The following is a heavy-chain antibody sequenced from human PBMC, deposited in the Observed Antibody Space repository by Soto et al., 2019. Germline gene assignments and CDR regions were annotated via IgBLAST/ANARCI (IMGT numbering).Heavy chain of an antibody. CDR3: ARRVAGTTFDY. CDR1: GFTFDDYA. CDR2: ISWNSGSI. Sequence: GGSLRLSCAASGFTFDDYAMHWVRQAPGKGLEWVSGISWNSGSIGYADSVKGRFTISRDNAKNSLYLQMNSLRAEDTALYYCARRVAGTTFDYWGQGTLVTVSS. J-gene: IGHJ4*02. D-gene: IGHD6-19*01. V-gene: IGHV3-9*01.